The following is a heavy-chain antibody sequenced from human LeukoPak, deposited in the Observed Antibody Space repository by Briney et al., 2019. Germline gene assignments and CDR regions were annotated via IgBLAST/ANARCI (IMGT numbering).Heavy chain of an antibody. Sequence: GGSLRLSCAASGFTFSSYAMSWVRQPPGKGLEWVSGISGSAGSTHYADSVKGRFTISRDNSKNTLYLQMNSLRAEDTAVYYCAILGRDYYDSSGYYFIYWGQGTLVTVSS. CDR1: GFTFSSYA. J-gene: IGHJ4*02. V-gene: IGHV3-23*01. D-gene: IGHD3-22*01. CDR3: AILGRDYYDSSGYYFIY. CDR2: ISGSAGST.